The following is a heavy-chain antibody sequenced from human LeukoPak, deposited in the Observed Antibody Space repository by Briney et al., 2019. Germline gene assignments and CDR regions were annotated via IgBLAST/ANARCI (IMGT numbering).Heavy chain of an antibody. CDR2: INWNSDSI. CDR1: GFTFDDYA. Sequence: PGRSLRLSCVASGFTFDDYAMHWVRQVPGKGLEWVSGINWNSDSIGYAVRGRFTISRDNAKNSLYLQMNSLRVEDTALYYCVTNGGGDSGYGNFDYWGQGTLVTVSS. V-gene: IGHV3-9*01. D-gene: IGHD5-12*01. CDR3: VTNGGGDSGYGNFDY. J-gene: IGHJ4*02.